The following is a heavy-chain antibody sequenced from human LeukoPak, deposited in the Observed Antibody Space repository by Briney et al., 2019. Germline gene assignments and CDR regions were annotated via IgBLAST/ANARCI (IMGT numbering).Heavy chain of an antibody. CDR2: VYYSGST. V-gene: IGHV4-59*08. J-gene: IGHJ3*02. CDR1: GGSISTYY. CDR3: ARHHGSHYDQAVFDI. D-gene: IGHD3-22*01. Sequence: PSETLSLTCSVSGGSISTYYYSWIRQPPGKELEWIGYVYYSGSTNYNPSLKSRVTISVDTSKNQFSLKLSSVTAADTAVNYCARHHGSHYDQAVFDIWGQGTMVTVSS.